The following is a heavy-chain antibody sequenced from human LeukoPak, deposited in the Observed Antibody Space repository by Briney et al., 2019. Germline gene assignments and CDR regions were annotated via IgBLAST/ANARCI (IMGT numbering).Heavy chain of an antibody. CDR3: TAEQRWREGSDI. CDR2: IKSKTDGETT. CDR1: GFTVSNNY. J-gene: IGHJ3*02. D-gene: IGHD5-24*01. Sequence: GGSLRLSCIASGFTVSNNYMSWVRQAPGKGLEWVGRIKSKTDGETTDYAAPVRGRFSISRDDSKNTLYLQMNSLKTEDTAVYYCTAEQRWREGSDIGGKGTLVTVSS. V-gene: IGHV3-15*01.